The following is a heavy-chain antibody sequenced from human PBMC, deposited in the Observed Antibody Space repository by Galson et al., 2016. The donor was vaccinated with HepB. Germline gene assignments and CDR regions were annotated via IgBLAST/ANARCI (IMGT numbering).Heavy chain of an antibody. V-gene: IGHV5-51*01. D-gene: IGHD1-1*01. CDR1: GYRFSTYW. CDR3: ARFSYWDGGDFWYLDL. CDR2: VYPGDGHT. Sequence: QSGAEVKKPGESLRISCEASGYRFSTYWIAWVRRVPGKGLQWMGSVYPGDGHTTYSPSFEGHVTISVDMSTNSAFMEWSSLKDSDSAIYYCARFSYWDGGDFWYLDLWGRGTLVTVSS. J-gene: IGHJ2*01.